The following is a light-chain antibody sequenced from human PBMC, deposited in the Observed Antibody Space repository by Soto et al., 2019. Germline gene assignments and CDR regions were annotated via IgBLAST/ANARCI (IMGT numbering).Light chain of an antibody. V-gene: IGKV1-5*03. Sequence: DIQMTQSPSTLSASVGDRVTIICRASQSISSWLAWYQQKGGKAPKLLISKASNLDSGVPSRFSGSGSGTEFNLTISSLQSEDFVVYYCQEYSNWPLLSFGGGTKVEIK. J-gene: IGKJ4*01. CDR1: QSISSW. CDR2: KAS. CDR3: QEYSNWPLLS.